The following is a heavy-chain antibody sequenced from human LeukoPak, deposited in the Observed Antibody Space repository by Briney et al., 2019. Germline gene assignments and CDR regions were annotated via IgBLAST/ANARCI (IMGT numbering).Heavy chain of an antibody. J-gene: IGHJ4*02. V-gene: IGHV5-51*01. CDR3: ARRVLCSGGSCYGLSDY. Sequence: GESLKISFSGSGYNFTNYWLGWVRQMPGKGLEWMGIIYPGDSDTRYSPSFQGQVTISADKSIGTAYLQWSSLKASDTAMYYCARRVLCSGGSCYGLSDYWGQGTLVTVSS. CDR1: GYNFTNYW. D-gene: IGHD2-15*01. CDR2: IYPGDSDT.